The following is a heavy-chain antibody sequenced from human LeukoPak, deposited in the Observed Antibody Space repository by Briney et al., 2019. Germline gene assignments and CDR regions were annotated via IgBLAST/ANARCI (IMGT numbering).Heavy chain of an antibody. Sequence: SETLSLTCTVSGDAISIYYWSWIRQHPGKGLEWVGYIYYSGSTNYNPSLKSRVTISVDTSKNQFSLKLSSVTAADTAVYYCAREGPSFWSGPDYGMDVWGQGTTVTVSS. D-gene: IGHD3-3*01. CDR1: GDAISIYY. CDR3: AREGPSFWSGPDYGMDV. V-gene: IGHV4-59*01. J-gene: IGHJ6*02. CDR2: IYYSGST.